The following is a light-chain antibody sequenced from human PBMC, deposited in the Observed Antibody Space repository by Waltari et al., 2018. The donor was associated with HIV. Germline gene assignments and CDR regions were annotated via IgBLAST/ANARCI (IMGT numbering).Light chain of an antibody. Sequence: QSALTQPASVSGSPGQSFTTSCTGTTSDVGGYNYVSLYQQHPGKAPNLLIYEVSTRPSGVSNRFSGSKSGNTASLTISGLQAEDEADYYCSSYTSSSTLVVFGGGTTLTVL. CDR1: TSDVGGYNY. CDR3: SSYTSSSTLVV. V-gene: IGLV2-14*01. CDR2: EVS. J-gene: IGLJ2*01.